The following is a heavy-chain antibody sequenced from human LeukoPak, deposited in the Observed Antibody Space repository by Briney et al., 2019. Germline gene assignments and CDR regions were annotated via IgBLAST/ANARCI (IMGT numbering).Heavy chain of an antibody. CDR2: ISGDGGST. Sequence: PGGSLRLSCAASGFTFDDYAMHWVRQAPGKGLEWVSLISGDGGSTYYADSVKGRFTISRDNSKNSLYLQVNSLRTEDTALYYCAKDLVGYSSSYYYGMDVWGQGTTVTVSS. CDR3: AKDLVGYSSSYYYGMDV. V-gene: IGHV3-43*02. D-gene: IGHD6-13*01. CDR1: GFTFDDYA. J-gene: IGHJ6*02.